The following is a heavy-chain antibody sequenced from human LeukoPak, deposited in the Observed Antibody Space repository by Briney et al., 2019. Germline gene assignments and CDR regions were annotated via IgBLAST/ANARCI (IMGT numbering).Heavy chain of an antibody. V-gene: IGHV4-59*01. CDR3: ARGGTMIVVAPFDY. Sequence: KPSETLSLTCTVSGGSISSYYWSWIRQPPGKGLEWTGYIYYSGSTNYNPSLKSRVTISVDTSKNQFSLKLSSVTAADTAVYYCARGGTMIVVAPFDYWGQGTLVTVSS. CDR2: IYYSGST. J-gene: IGHJ4*02. CDR1: GGSISSYY. D-gene: IGHD3-22*01.